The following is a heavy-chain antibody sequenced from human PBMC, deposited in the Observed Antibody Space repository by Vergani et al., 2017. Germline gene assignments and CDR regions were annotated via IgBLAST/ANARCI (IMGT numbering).Heavy chain of an antibody. J-gene: IGHJ2*01. CDR3: VKDIAASGNYWYFDL. D-gene: IGHD6-13*01. CDR2: IKQDGSDK. Sequence: EVHLMQSGGGLVQPGGSLRLSCAASGFTFSHYWMTWVRQAPGKGLEWVANIKQDGSDKYYVDSVKGRFTISRDNAKNSLYLQMNSLRAEDTALYYCVKDIAASGNYWYFDLWGRGTLVTVSS. V-gene: IGHV3-7*03. CDR1: GFTFSHYW.